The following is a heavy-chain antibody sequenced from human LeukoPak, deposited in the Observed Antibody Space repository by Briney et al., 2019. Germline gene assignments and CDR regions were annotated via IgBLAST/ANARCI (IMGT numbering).Heavy chain of an antibody. CDR2: INWNGGNT. Sequence: GGSLRLSCAASGFTFGDYGMSWVRQAPGKGLEWVSSINWNGGNTAYADSVEGRFTISRDTAKDSLYLQLNSLRAEDTALYYCARDRGWLQYIDYWGQETLVTVSS. J-gene: IGHJ4*02. CDR1: GFTFGDYG. V-gene: IGHV3-20*04. CDR3: ARDRGWLQYIDY. D-gene: IGHD5-24*01.